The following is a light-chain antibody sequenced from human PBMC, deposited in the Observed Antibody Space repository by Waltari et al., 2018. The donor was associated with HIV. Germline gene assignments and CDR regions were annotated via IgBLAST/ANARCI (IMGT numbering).Light chain of an antibody. CDR3: ASHAGSKDV. J-gene: IGLJ2*01. CDR1: STHIGAYNY. V-gene: IGLV2-8*01. CDR2: DVT. Sequence: QSALTQPPSAIGSPGQSVTISCTGPSTHIGAYNYVSWFQQHPGKAPKLMIYDVTKRPSGVPDRFSGSKSGNTASLTVSGLQAEDEADYYCASHAGSKDVFGGGTRLTVL.